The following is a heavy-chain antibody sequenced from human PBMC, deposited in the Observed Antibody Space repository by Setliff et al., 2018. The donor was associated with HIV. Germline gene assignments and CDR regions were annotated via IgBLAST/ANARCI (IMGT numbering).Heavy chain of an antibody. CDR1: GVTISSYA. J-gene: IGHJ6*03. Sequence: SVKVSCKASGVTISSYAISWVRQAPGQGLEWMGGIIPVFGITNYAQKFQGRVTITADESTSTAYMELSGLRSEDTAVYYFATGGRNTRRYYYYMDVWGKGTMVTVSS. V-gene: IGHV1-69*13. D-gene: IGHD3-3*01. CDR3: ATGGRNTRRYYYYMDV. CDR2: IIPVFGIT.